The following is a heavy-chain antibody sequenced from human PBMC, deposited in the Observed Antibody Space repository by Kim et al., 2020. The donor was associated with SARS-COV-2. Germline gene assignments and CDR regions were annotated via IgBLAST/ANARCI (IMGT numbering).Heavy chain of an antibody. CDR3: AREGLGRCSSTSCPGRYGMDV. CDR2: INHSGST. CDR1: GGSFSGYY. J-gene: IGHJ6*02. D-gene: IGHD2-2*01. Sequence: SETLSLTCAVYGGSFSGYYWSWIRQPPGKGLEWIGEINHSGSTNYNPSLKSRVTISVDTSKNQFSLKLSSVTAADTAVYYCAREGLGRCSSTSCPGRYGMDVWGQGTTVTVSS. V-gene: IGHV4-34*01.